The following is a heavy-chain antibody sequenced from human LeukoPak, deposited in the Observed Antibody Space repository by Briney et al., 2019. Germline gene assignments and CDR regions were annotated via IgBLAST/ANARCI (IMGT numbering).Heavy chain of an antibody. Sequence: GGSLRLSCAASGFTFDDYAMHWVRQTPGKGLVWVSGISSDGNSTNYADSVKGRFTISRDNAKNTVYLQMNSLTTEDTAVYYCARDFPSGYWGQGILVTVSS. J-gene: IGHJ4*02. CDR2: ISSDGNST. D-gene: IGHD6-25*01. CDR3: ARDFPSGY. CDR1: GFTFDDYA. V-gene: IGHV3-74*01.